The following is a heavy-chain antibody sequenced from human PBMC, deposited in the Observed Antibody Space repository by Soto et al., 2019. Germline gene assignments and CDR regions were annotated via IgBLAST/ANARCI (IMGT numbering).Heavy chain of an antibody. Sequence: LRLSCVASGFTFSGYAMTWVRQAPGKGLEWVSAITGSGGSTYYADSVKGRFTISRDNSKNTLYLQMNSPRAEDTAVYYCAKRISGWYEIDYWGQGPLVTVSS. V-gene: IGHV3-23*01. CDR1: GFTFSGYA. CDR2: ITGSGGST. J-gene: IGHJ4*02. D-gene: IGHD6-19*01. CDR3: AKRISGWYEIDY.